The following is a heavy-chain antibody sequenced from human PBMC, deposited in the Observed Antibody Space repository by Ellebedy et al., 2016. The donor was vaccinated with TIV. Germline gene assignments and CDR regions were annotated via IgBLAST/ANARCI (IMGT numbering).Heavy chain of an antibody. CDR1: GFTSTDYY. J-gene: IGHJ5*02. CDR3: ARDGASDYGIDL. D-gene: IGHD4/OR15-4a*01. Sequence: GESLKISCAVSGFTSTDYYMSWIRQAPGKGLEWIAYISGSGSTIYYASSVRGRFTVSRDSAKNSLLLEMNSLRAEDSGVYHCARDGASDYGIDLWGRGTLVTVSS. CDR2: ISGSGSTI. V-gene: IGHV3-11*01.